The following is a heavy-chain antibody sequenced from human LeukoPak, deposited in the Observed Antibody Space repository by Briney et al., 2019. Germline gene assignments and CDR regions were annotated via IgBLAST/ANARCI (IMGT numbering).Heavy chain of an antibody. CDR2: ISFDGSVK. CDR1: GFAFSDYA. V-gene: IGHV3-30*04. Sequence: GGSLRLSRAASGFAFSDYAMHWVRQAPGKGLEWVAVISFDGSVKDFADSVKGRFTISRDNSKNTLFLQMNSLRPEDTAVYYCARHFGGFDFWGQGTMVTVSS. J-gene: IGHJ3*01. D-gene: IGHD4-23*01. CDR3: ARHFGGFDF.